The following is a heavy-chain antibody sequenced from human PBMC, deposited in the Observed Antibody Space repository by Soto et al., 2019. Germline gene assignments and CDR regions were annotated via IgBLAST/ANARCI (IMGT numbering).Heavy chain of an antibody. CDR1: GFTFSSYA. Sequence: QTGGSLRLSCAASGFTFSSYAMSWVRQAPGKGLEWVSAISGSGGSTYYADSVKGRFTISRDNSKNTLYLQMNSLRAEDTAVYYCAKARRYCSSTSCPPRDYWGQGTLVTVSS. D-gene: IGHD2-2*01. CDR3: AKARRYCSSTSCPPRDY. V-gene: IGHV3-23*01. CDR2: ISGSGGST. J-gene: IGHJ4*02.